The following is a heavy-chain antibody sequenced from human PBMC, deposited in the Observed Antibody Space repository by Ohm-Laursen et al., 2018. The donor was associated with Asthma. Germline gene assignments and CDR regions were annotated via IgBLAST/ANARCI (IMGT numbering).Heavy chain of an antibody. CDR1: GFTFSSYG. Sequence: SLRLSCAASGFTFSSYGMHWVRQAPGKGLEWVAVISYDGSNKYYADSVKGRFTISRDNSKNTLYLQMNSLRAEDTAVYYCAKEGQDYGADEDYYYYGMDVWGQGTTVTVSS. D-gene: IGHD4-17*01. CDR2: ISYDGSNK. V-gene: IGHV3-30*18. CDR3: AKEGQDYGADEDYYYYGMDV. J-gene: IGHJ6*02.